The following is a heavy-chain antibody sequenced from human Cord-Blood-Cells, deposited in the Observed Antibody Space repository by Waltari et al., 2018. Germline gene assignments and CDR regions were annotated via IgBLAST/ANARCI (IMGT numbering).Heavy chain of an antibody. Sequence: QVQLVQSGAEVKTPGASVKVSCKASGYTFTGYDMHWVRQAPGQGLEWMGWINPNSGGTNYAQKFQGRVTMTRDTSISTAYMELSRLRSDDTAVYYCARSKDYYGSGSYFDYWGQGTLVTVSS. CDR3: ARSKDYYGSGSYFDY. J-gene: IGHJ4*02. CDR1: GYTFTGYD. CDR2: INPNSGGT. D-gene: IGHD3-10*01. V-gene: IGHV1-2*02.